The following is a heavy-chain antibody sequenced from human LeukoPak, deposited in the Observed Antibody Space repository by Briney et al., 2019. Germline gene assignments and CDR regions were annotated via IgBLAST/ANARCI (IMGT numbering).Heavy chain of an antibody. J-gene: IGHJ4*02. CDR3: ASGVRSNKMPWFLGY. CDR1: GYTFTSYG. V-gene: IGHV1-18*01. D-gene: IGHD3-10*01. CDR2: ISAYNGNT. Sequence: ASVKVSCKASGYTFTSYGISWVRQAPGQGLEWMGWISAYNGNTNYAQKLQGRVTMTTDTSTSTAYMELRSLRSDDTAVYYCASGVRSNKMPWFLGYWGQGTLVTVSS.